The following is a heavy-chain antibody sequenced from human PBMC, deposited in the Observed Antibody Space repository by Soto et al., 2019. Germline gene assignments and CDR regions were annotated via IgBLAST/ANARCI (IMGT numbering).Heavy chain of an antibody. CDR2: ISSGGST. CDR1: GITVYNNY. Sequence: EVQLVESGGGLVQRGGSLRLSCAAAGITVYNNYMSWVRQAPGKGLEWVSVISSGGSTSYADSGKGRLTISRDGSKNTVYLPMNRQRAEDTAVYYCARDVGVWGRGTTVTVSS. V-gene: IGHV3-66*01. CDR3: ARDVGV. J-gene: IGHJ6*03.